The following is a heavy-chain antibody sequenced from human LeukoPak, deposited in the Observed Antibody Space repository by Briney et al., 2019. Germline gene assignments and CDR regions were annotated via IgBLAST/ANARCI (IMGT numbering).Heavy chain of an antibody. CDR2: INHSGST. Sequence: SETLSLTCAVYGGSFSGYYWSWIRQPPGKGLEWIGEINHSGSTNYNPSLKSRVTISVDTSNSQFSLRLSSVTAADTAVYYCARDLGPTTGYFDYWGQGILVTVSS. CDR1: GGSFSGYY. CDR3: ARDLGPTTGYFDY. D-gene: IGHD1-26*01. J-gene: IGHJ4*02. V-gene: IGHV4-34*09.